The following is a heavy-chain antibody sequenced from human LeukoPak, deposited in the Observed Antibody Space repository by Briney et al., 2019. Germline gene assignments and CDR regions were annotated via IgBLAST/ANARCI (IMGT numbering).Heavy chain of an antibody. CDR1: GDSITSGDYY. J-gene: IGHJ4*02. D-gene: IGHD2-15*01. CDR2: IYHSGST. CDR3: ARGVRGRKWYYFDS. Sequence: SETLSLTCSVSGDSITSGDYYWTWIRQSPGEGLEWLGYIYHSGSTLYHPSLESRLSLSVDTSKNQFSLTLTSVTAADSSVFYCARGVRGRKWYYFDSWGRGTLVTVSS. V-gene: IGHV4-30-4*01.